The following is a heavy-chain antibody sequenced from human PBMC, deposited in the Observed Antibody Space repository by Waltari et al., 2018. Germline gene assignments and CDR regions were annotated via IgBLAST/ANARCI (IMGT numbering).Heavy chain of an antibody. CDR1: GGSISSYY. Sequence: QVQLQESGPGLVKPSETLSLTCTVSGGSISSYYWSWIRQPPGKGLEWIGYIYYSGSTNYNPSLKSRVTISVDTSKNQFSLKLSSVTAADTAVYYCAREGVVVPAATYAFDIWGQGTMVTVSS. J-gene: IGHJ3*02. CDR2: IYYSGST. V-gene: IGHV4-59*01. D-gene: IGHD2-2*01. CDR3: AREGVVVPAATYAFDI.